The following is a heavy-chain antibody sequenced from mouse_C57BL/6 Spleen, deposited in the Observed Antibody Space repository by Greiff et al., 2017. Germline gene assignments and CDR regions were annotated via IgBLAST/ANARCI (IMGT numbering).Heavy chain of an antibody. Sequence: EVQLVESGPELVKPGASVKISCKASGYSFTGYYMNWVKQSPEKSLEWIGEINPSTGGTTYNQKFKAKATLTVDKSSSTAYMQLKSLTSEDSAVYYCARSDGYSLFDYWGQGTTLTVSS. D-gene: IGHD2-3*01. CDR3: ARSDGYSLFDY. CDR1: GYSFTGYY. CDR2: INPSTGGT. V-gene: IGHV1-42*01. J-gene: IGHJ2*01.